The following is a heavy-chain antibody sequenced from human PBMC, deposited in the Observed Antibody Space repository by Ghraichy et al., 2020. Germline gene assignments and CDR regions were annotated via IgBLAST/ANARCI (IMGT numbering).Heavy chain of an antibody. J-gene: IGHJ4*02. CDR3: AKDEIAEYYFDY. CDR1: GFTFSSYA. V-gene: IGHV3-23*01. CDR2: LSGSGGST. D-gene: IGHD3-22*01. Sequence: LSLTCAASGFTFSSYAMSWVRQAPGKGLEWVSALSGSGGSTYYADSVKGRFTISRDNSKNTLYLQMNSLRAEDTAVYYCAKDEIAEYYFDYWGQGTPVTVSS.